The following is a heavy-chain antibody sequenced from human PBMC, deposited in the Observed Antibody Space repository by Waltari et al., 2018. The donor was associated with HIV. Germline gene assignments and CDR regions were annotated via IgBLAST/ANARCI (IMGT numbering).Heavy chain of an antibody. CDR3: TKGVRFYGP. CDR2: IYASGDT. J-gene: IGHJ5*02. Sequence: ATGGVLVQPGGSLCLSCRVSGFRVETTLVTWVRHSPGRGLEWVGTIYASGDTYSAASVRGRLFISRDDLGNRVYLQLNSVNFDDTASYFCTKGVRFYGPWSHGIPVTVSS. CDR1: GFRVETT. D-gene: IGHD3-3*01. V-gene: IGHV3-66*02.